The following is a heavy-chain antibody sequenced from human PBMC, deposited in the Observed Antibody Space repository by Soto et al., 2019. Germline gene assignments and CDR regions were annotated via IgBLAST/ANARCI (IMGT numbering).Heavy chain of an antibody. Sequence: PGGSLRLSFAAPGFTFSSYSINWVRQAPGMGLEWVSYISSSSSTIYYADSVKGRFTISRDNAKNSLYLQMNSLRDEDTAIYYCASELGYSSSFDFWGQGTLVTVSS. J-gene: IGHJ4*02. D-gene: IGHD6-13*01. CDR1: GFTFSSYS. V-gene: IGHV3-48*02. CDR2: ISSSSSTI. CDR3: ASELGYSSSFDF.